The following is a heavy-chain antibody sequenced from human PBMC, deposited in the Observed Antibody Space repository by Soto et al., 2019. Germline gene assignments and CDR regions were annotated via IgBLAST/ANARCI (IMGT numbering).Heavy chain of an antibody. V-gene: IGHV3-30*18. CDR1: GFTFSNYG. Sequence: QVQLVESGGGLVQPGWSLTLSCSASGFTFSNYGIHWVRQAPGKGLEWVAVVSSDGYTKYYADSLKGRFTIPRDNSRNTLYLQMNSLSEQDTCTYYCAKEPTIAAVNFDYWGRGTLVILPS. J-gene: IGHJ4*02. CDR3: AKEPTIAAVNFDY. CDR2: VSSDGYTK. D-gene: IGHD6-13*01.